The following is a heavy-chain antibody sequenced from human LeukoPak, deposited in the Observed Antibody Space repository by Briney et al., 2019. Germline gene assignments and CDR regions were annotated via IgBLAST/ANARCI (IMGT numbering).Heavy chain of an antibody. V-gene: IGHV3-23*01. CDR3: AKDPTFYNY. J-gene: IGHJ4*02. CDR1: RFTFSSYD. Sequence: GGSLRLSCAASRFTFSSYDMSWVRQAPGKGLEWVSGISGSGSSTYYADSVKGRFTISRDNSKNTLYLQMNSLRAEDTAVYHCAKDPTFYNYWGQGTLVTASS. CDR2: ISGSGSST. D-gene: IGHD3-10*01.